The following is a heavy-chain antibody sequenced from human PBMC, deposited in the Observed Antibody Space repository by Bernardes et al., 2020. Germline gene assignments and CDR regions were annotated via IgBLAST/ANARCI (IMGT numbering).Heavy chain of an antibody. CDR3: ASKGRYCSGGSCYPLDY. Sequence: SETLSLTCAVYGGSFSGYYWSWIRQPPGKGLEWIGEINHSGSTNYNPSLKSRVTISVDTSKNQFSLKLSSVTAADTAVYYCASKGRYCSGGSCYPLDYWGQGTLVTVSS. J-gene: IGHJ4*02. V-gene: IGHV4-34*01. D-gene: IGHD2-15*01. CDR1: GGSFSGYY. CDR2: INHSGST.